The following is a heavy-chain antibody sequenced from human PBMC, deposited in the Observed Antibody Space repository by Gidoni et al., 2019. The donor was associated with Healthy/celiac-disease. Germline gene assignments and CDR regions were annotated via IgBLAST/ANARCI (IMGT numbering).Heavy chain of an antibody. J-gene: IGHJ3*02. D-gene: IGHD3-22*01. CDR1: GYSFTSYW. CDR3: ASTYYYDSSGYYPPVGAFDI. V-gene: IGHV5-51*01. Sequence: EVQLVQSGAEAKKPGESLKISCKGSGYSFTSYWIGWVRQMPGKGLEWMGIIYPGDSDTRYSPSFQGQVTISADKSISTAYLQWSSLKASDTAMYYCASTYYYDSSGYYPPVGAFDIWGQGTMVTVSS. CDR2: IYPGDSDT.